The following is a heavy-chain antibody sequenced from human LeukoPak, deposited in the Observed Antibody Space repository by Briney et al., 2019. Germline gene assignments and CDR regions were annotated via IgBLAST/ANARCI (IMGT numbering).Heavy chain of an antibody. J-gene: IGHJ4*02. CDR3: ARATYGSGSYLADY. Sequence: PGRSLRLSCAASGFTFSSYSMNWVRQAPGQGLEWVSSISSSSSYIYYADSVKGRFTISRDNAKNSLYLQMNSLRAEDTAVYYCARATYGSGSYLADYWGQGTLVTVSS. D-gene: IGHD3-10*01. CDR2: ISSSSSYI. CDR1: GFTFSSYS. V-gene: IGHV3-21*01.